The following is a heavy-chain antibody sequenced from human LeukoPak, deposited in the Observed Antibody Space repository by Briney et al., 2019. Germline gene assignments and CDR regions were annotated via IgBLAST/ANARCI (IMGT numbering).Heavy chain of an antibody. Sequence: PSQTLSLTCAVSGGSISSGGYSWSWIRQPPGKGLEWIGYIYHSGSTYYNPSLKSRVTISVDRSKNQFSLKLSSVTAADTAVCYCARSQLMVRGVRRVNWFDPWGQGTLVTVSS. D-gene: IGHD3-10*01. V-gene: IGHV4-30-2*01. CDR3: ARSQLMVRGVRRVNWFDP. CDR1: GGSISSGGYS. J-gene: IGHJ5*02. CDR2: IYHSGST.